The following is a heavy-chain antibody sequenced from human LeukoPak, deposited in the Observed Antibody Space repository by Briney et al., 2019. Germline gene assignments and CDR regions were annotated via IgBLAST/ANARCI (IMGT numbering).Heavy chain of an antibody. Sequence: ASVKVSCRASGYTFTGYYMHWVRQAPGQGLEWMGWINPNSGGTNYAQKFQGRVTITADKSTSTAYMELSSLRSEDTAVYYCARSGDVLRFLEWFKFDYWGQGTLVTVSS. J-gene: IGHJ4*02. V-gene: IGHV1-2*02. CDR2: INPNSGGT. CDR1: GYTFTGYY. CDR3: ARSGDVLRFLEWFKFDY. D-gene: IGHD3-3*01.